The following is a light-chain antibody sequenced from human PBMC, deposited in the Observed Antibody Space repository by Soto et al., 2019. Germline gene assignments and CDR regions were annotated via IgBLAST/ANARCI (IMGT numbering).Light chain of an antibody. V-gene: IGLV2-14*03. CDR2: DVV. J-gene: IGLJ1*01. CDR1: SSDVGGFNS. CDR3: SSYTSTMTNV. Sequence: QSALTQPASVSGSPGQPITISCTGTSSDVGGFNSVSWYQLRPGTAPKLILYDVVDRPSGVSYRFSGSKSGNTASLTISGLQAADEADYFCSSYTSTMTNVFGSGTKVTVL.